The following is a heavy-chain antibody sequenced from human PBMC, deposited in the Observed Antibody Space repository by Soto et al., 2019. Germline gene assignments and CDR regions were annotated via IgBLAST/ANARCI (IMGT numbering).Heavy chain of an antibody. CDR2: ITGSGDYT. CDR3: GKDPSGDYLGAFDF. CDR1: GFTFSSYA. J-gene: IGHJ3*01. V-gene: IGHV3-23*01. Sequence: EVQMLESGGGLVQPGGSLRLSCAASGFTFSSYALTWVRQAPGKGLEWVSSITGSGDYTRYTDSVKGRFTITRDNAKNTLFLQMKILRADDTAIYYCGKDPSGDYLGAFDFWGQGTMVTVSS. D-gene: IGHD4-17*01.